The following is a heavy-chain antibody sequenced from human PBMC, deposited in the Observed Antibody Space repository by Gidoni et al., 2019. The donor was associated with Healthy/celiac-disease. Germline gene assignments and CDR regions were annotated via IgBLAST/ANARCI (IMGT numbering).Heavy chain of an antibody. V-gene: IGHV1-2*02. CDR1: GYTFTGYY. CDR2: INPNSGGT. J-gene: IGHJ4*02. D-gene: IGHD6-13*01. CDR3: ARDRYSSSWLDFDY. Sequence: QVQLVQSGAELKKPGASVKVSCKASGYTFTGYYMHWVRQAPGQGLAWMGWINPNSGGTNYAQKFQGRVTMTRDTSISTAYMELSRLRSDDTAVYYCARDRYSSSWLDFDYWGQGTLVTVSS.